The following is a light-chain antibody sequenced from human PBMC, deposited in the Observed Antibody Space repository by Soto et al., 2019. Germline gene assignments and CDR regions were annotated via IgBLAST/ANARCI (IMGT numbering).Light chain of an antibody. V-gene: IGKV3-20*01. CDR3: QQYGSSPWT. CDR1: QSVSSNY. Sequence: ESVLTQWPAARSLSRVELASLSWMASQSVSSNYLAWYQQKPGQAPRLVIYGASSRATGIPDRFSGSRSGTAFPLTLRRLETDDSAVYYCQQYGSSPWTFGQGAKVDIK. J-gene: IGKJ1*01. CDR2: GAS.